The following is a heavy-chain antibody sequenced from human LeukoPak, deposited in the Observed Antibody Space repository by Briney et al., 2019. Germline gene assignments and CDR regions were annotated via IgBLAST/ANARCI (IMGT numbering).Heavy chain of an antibody. CDR2: IYHSGST. V-gene: IGHV4-30-2*01. D-gene: IGHD6-13*01. CDR3: ARVYFEAGFDY. J-gene: IGHJ4*02. Sequence: PSETLSLTCAVSGGSISSGGYSWSWIRQPPGKGLEWIGYIYHSGSTYYNPSLKSRVTISVDRSKNQLSLKLSSVTAADTAVYYCARVYFEAGFDYWGQGTLVTVSS. CDR1: GGSISSGGYS.